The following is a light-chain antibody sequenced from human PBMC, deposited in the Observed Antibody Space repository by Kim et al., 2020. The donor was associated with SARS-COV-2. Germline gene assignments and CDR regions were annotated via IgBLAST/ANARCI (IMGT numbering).Light chain of an antibody. CDR1: QGMSTN. Sequence: ERVVTQSPVTLSVSPGERATLSCRASQGMSTNLAWYQQKPGQAPRLLISAASTRATGIPARFSGGGYGTEFTLTISSLQSEDVATYYCQKYNRAPISFGQGTRREIK. CDR3: QKYNRAPIS. J-gene: IGKJ5*01. V-gene: IGKV3D-15*01. CDR2: AAS.